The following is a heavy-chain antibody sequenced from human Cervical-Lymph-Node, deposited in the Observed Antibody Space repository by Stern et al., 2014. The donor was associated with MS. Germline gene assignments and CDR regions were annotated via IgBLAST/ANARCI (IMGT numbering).Heavy chain of an antibody. D-gene: IGHD4-11*01. CDR3: ARANHYSRVY. V-gene: IGHV3-7*01. CDR2: MNQDGSER. Sequence: EVQLVESGGGLVQPGGSLRLSCAASGFTFSNYWMSWVRQAPGKGLEWVATMNQDGSERYYVDSVKGRFTISRDNAKNSMYLQINSLRAEDTAVYYCARANHYSRVYWGQGALVTVSS. CDR1: GFTFSNYW. J-gene: IGHJ4*02.